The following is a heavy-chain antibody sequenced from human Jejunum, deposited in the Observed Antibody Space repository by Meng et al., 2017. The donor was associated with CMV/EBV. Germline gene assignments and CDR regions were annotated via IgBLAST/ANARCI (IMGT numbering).Heavy chain of an antibody. CDR2: IKSKTDGETT. CDR1: GFTFSNAW. V-gene: IGHV3-15*01. Sequence: VGCWGYLVKRGGSVRLSCAAFGFTFSNAWMSWVRQAPGKGLEWVGRIKSKTDGETTDYATPEKGRFTISRDASKNTLFLQMNSLKPEDTAVYYCTRGGEDWGQGTLVTVSS. CDR3: TRGGED. J-gene: IGHJ4*02.